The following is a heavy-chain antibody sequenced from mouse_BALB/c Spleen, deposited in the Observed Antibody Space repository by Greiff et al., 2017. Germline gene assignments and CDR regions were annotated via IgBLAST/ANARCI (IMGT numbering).Heavy chain of an antibody. CDR3: ARDYYGNYLDY. V-gene: IGHV1-87*01. CDR1: GYTFTSYW. Sequence: VQLQQSGAELARPGASVKLSCKASGYTFTSYWMQWVKQRPGQGLEWIGAIYPGDGDTRYTQKFKGKATLTADKSSSTAYMQLSSLASEDSAVYYCARDYYGNYLDYWGQGTTLTVSS. D-gene: IGHD2-1*01. J-gene: IGHJ2*01. CDR2: IYPGDGDT.